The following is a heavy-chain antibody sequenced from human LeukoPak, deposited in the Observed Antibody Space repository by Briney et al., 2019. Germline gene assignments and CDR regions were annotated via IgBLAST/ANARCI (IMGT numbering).Heavy chain of an antibody. CDR2: ISSSGSTI. V-gene: IGHV3-48*03. CDR1: GFTFSNYE. CDR3: ARESRYTSVRAFDT. Sequence: GGSLRLSCEASGFTFSNYEMNWVRQAPGKGLECLSYISSSGSTIYYADSVKGRFTVSRDNAKNSLYLQMNSLRGEDTAVYYCARESRYTSVRAFDTWGQGTMVTVSS. J-gene: IGHJ3*02. D-gene: IGHD5-18*01.